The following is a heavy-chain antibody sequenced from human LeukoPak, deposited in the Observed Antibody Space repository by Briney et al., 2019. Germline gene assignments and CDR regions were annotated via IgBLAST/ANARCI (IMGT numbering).Heavy chain of an antibody. Sequence: SVKVSCKASGGTFSSYAISWVRQAPGQGLEWMGGIIPIFGTANYAQKFQGRVTITADESTSTAYMELSSLRSEDTAVYYCARDYGSGSYYLYYYGMDVWGQGTTVTVSS. CDR3: ARDYGSGSYYLYYYGMDV. J-gene: IGHJ6*02. CDR2: IIPIFGTA. D-gene: IGHD3-10*01. V-gene: IGHV1-69*13. CDR1: GGTFSSYA.